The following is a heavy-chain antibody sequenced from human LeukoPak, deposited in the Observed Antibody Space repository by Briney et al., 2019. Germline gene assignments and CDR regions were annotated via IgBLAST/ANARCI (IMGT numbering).Heavy chain of an antibody. V-gene: IGHV3-21*06. J-gene: IGHJ4*02. CDR3: ARDPPYSDNSGYYYDY. Sequence: GGSLRLSCAASGFTFSAYSMNWVRQAPGKGLEWVSSISSGGDYIYYADSVKGRFTISRDNAKNLVYLQMSSLRADDTAVYYCARDPPYSDNSGYYYDYWGQGTLVTVSS. CDR1: GFTFSAYS. CDR2: ISSGGDYI. D-gene: IGHD3-22*01.